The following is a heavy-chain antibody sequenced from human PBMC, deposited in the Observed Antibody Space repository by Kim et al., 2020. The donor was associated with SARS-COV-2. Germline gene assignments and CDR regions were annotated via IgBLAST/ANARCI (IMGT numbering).Heavy chain of an antibody. D-gene: IGHD1-26*01. J-gene: IGHJ5*02. Sequence: TSYPDSVKGRFIISRDNTKSTLYLQMNSLRPEDTAVYYCVAEIGSRSFDPWGQGTLVTVSS. CDR3: VAEIGSRSFDP. CDR2: T. V-gene: IGHV3-30*01.